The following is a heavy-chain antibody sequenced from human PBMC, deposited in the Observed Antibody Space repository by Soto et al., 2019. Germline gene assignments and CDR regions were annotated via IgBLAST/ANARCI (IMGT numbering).Heavy chain of an antibody. CDR3: ARESGYSGYDQYYYYYYGMDV. Sequence: SVKVSCKASGGTFSSYAISWVRQAPGQGLEWMGGIIPIFGTANYAQKFQGRVTITADESTSTAYMELSSLRSEDTAVYYCARESGYSGYDQYYYYYYGMDVWGQGTTVTVSS. D-gene: IGHD5-12*01. J-gene: IGHJ6*02. CDR1: GGTFSSYA. CDR2: IIPIFGTA. V-gene: IGHV1-69*13.